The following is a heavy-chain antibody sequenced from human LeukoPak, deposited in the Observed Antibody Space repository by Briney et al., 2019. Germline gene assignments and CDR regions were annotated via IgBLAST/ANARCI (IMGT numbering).Heavy chain of an antibody. CDR2: IDPNSGGT. J-gene: IGHJ2*01. CDR3: ARITGTSMVRGVYTNYFDL. D-gene: IGHD3-10*01. CDR1: GYSVTLQS. Sequence: ASVTVSCKASGYSVTLQSRQSGRQAPGRGLEWMGWIDPNSGGTNYAQKFLGSVTMTGDTSINTAFMEIRRLRSDDSEIYYCARITGTSMVRGVYTNYFDLWGRGSLVTVSS. V-gene: IGHV1-2*02.